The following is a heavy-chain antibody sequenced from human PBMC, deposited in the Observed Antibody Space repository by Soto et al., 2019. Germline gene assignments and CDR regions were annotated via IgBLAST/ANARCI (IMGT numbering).Heavy chain of an antibody. J-gene: IGHJ4*02. CDR1: GFTFSNAW. CDR3: TLYNYYDSSGYYYFDY. CDR2: IKSKTDGGTT. V-gene: IGHV3-15*07. D-gene: IGHD3-22*01. Sequence: GGSLRLSCAASGFTFSNAWMNWVRQAPGKGLEWVGRIKSKTDGGTTDYAAPVKGRFTISRDDSKNTLYLQMNSLKTEDTAVYYCTLYNYYDSSGYYYFDYWGQGTLVTVSS.